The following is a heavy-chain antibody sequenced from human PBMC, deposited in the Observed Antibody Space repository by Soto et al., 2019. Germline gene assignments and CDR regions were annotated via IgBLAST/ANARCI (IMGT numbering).Heavy chain of an antibody. Sequence: GGSLRLSCAASGFTFSSYAMHWVRQAPGKGLEWVAVISYDGSNKYYADSVKGQFTISRDNSKNTLYLQMNSLRAEDTAVYYCARDGVPCSRSYCYLDYWGHGTLVTVSS. CDR3: ARDGVPCSRSYCYLDY. J-gene: IGHJ4*01. V-gene: IGHV3-30-3*01. CDR2: ISYDGSNK. CDR1: GFTFSSYA. D-gene: IGHD3-16*02.